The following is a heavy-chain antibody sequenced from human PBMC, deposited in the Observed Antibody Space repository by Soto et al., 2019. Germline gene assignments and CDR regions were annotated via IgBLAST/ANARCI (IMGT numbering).Heavy chain of an antibody. D-gene: IGHD3-10*01. CDR2: IDWDDDK. Sequence: SWIRQPPGKGPEWIGGIDWDDDKYYSTSLKTRLTISKDTSKNQVVLTMTNMDPVDTATYYCARSRDITDDAFDIWGQGTMVTVSS. V-gene: IGHV2-70*10. J-gene: IGHJ3*02. CDR3: ARSRDITDDAFDI.